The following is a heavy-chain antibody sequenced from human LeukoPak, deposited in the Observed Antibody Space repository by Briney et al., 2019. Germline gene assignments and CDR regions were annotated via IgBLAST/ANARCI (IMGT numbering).Heavy chain of an antibody. Sequence: GGSLRLSCAASGFNFISHWMTWVRQAPGKGLEWVANIRQDEGEKYYADSVTGRFTISRDNSKNTLYLQMNSLRAEDTAVYYCARDYYGSGSYYDYWGQGTLVTVSS. J-gene: IGHJ4*02. D-gene: IGHD3-10*01. V-gene: IGHV3-7*01. CDR2: IRQDEGEK. CDR1: GFNFISHW. CDR3: ARDYYGSGSYYDY.